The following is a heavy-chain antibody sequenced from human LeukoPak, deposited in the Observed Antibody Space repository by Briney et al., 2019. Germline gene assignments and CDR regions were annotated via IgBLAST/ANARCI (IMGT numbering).Heavy chain of an antibody. J-gene: IGHJ4*02. CDR1: GFTFSRYW. CDR3: AKDSGGGLFDY. D-gene: IGHD2-15*01. V-gene: IGHV3-7*03. CDR2: INQDESAK. Sequence: GGFLRLSCAASGFTFSRYWMSWVRQAPGKGLEWVASINQDESAKFYVDSVKGRFTISRDNAKNSLYLQMNSLRAEDTALYYCAKDSGGGLFDYWGQGTLVTVSS.